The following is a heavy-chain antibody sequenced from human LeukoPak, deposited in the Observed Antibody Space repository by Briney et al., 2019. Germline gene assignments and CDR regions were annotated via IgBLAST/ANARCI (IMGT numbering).Heavy chain of an antibody. CDR3: ARGDISWFDP. Sequence: ASVKVSCKASGYTFTNYHITWVRQAPGQGLEWTGWISPYNGNTNYAQNLQGRVTMTTDTSTRTAYMELRSLRSDDTAVYYCARGDISWFDPWGQGTLVTVSS. V-gene: IGHV1-18*01. D-gene: IGHD3-9*01. CDR1: GYTFTNYH. J-gene: IGHJ5*02. CDR2: ISPYNGNT.